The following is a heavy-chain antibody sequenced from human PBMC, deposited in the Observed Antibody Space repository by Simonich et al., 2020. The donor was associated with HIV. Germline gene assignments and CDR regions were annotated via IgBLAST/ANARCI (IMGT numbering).Heavy chain of an antibody. J-gene: IGHJ2*01. CDR1: GGSFSGYY. D-gene: IGHD3-10*01. CDR2: INHSGTT. CDR3: ARVVGIYWYFDL. Sequence: QVRLQQWGAGLLKPSKTLSLTCAVYGGSFSGYYWSLIRQPPGKWLEWIGEINHSGTTNYNPSLKSRVTISVAKSKKQCSLKLSSVTAADTAVYYCARVVGIYWYFDLWGRGTLVIVSS. V-gene: IGHV4-34*01.